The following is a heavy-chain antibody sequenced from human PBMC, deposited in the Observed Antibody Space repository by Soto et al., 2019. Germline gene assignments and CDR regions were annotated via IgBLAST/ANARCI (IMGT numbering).Heavy chain of an antibody. CDR3: ARDPGYCSSTSCMGDYYYYGMDV. J-gene: IGHJ6*02. V-gene: IGHV3-30-3*01. D-gene: IGHD2-2*01. Sequence: PGGSLRLSCAASGFTFSSYAMHWVRQAPGKGLEWVAVISYDGSNKYYAGSVKGRFTISRDNSKNTLYLQMNSLRAEDTAVYYCARDPGYCSSTSCMGDYYYYGMDVWGQGTTVTVSS. CDR1: GFTFSSYA. CDR2: ISYDGSNK.